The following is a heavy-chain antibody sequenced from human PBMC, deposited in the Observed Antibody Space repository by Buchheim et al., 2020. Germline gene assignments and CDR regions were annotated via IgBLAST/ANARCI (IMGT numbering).Heavy chain of an antibody. CDR1: GGSFSGYY. CDR3: ASFRGNATVPFGY. V-gene: IGHV4-34*01. J-gene: IGHJ4*02. D-gene: IGHD4-11*01. Sequence: QVQLQQWGAGLLKPSETLSLTCAVYGGSFSGYYWSWIRQPPGKGLEWIGEINHSGSTNYNPSLKSRVTISVDPSKNQFSLKLSSVTAADTAVYYCASFRGNATVPFGYWGQGTL. CDR2: INHSGST.